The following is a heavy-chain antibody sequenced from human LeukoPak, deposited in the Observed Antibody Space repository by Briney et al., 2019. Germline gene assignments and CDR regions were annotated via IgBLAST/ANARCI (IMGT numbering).Heavy chain of an antibody. V-gene: IGHV1-2*06. Sequence: GASVKVSCKASGYTFTGYYMHWVRQAPGQGLEWMGRINPNSGGTNYAQKFQGRVTMTRDTSVSTAYMELSRLRSDDTAVYYCARGIAVGESFDYWGQGTLVTVSS. CDR1: GYTFTGYY. D-gene: IGHD6-19*01. CDR3: ARGIAVGESFDY. J-gene: IGHJ4*02. CDR2: INPNSGGT.